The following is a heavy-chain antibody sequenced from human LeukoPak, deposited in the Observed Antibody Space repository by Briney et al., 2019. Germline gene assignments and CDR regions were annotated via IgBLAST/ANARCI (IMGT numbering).Heavy chain of an antibody. CDR1: GGSFSAYY. V-gene: IGHV4-34*01. D-gene: IGHD2-15*01. CDR2: INHGGGT. Sequence: SETLSLTCAVSGGSFSAYYWTWIRQPPGKGLEWVGDINHGGGTNYNPSLKSRATISEDTSKNQFPLKLSSVTAADTAVYYCARFVCSDDTCYSYFHYWGQGSLVTVSS. CDR3: ARFVCSDDTCYSYFHY. J-gene: IGHJ4*02.